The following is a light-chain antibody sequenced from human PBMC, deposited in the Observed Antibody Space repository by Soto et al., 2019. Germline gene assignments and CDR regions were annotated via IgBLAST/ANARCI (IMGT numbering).Light chain of an antibody. J-gene: IGKJ5*01. CDR3: QQYSALPMT. CDR1: SNIGAGY. CDR2: GSS. V-gene: IGKV3-20*01. Sequence: VLTQPPSVSGAPWQRFTISCTWSSSNIGAGYDVHWCQQKPGHPPRLLIYGSSKRATGIPDRFSGSGSGTDFTLTISRLEPDDFGVYFCQQYSALPMTFGQGTRLEIK.